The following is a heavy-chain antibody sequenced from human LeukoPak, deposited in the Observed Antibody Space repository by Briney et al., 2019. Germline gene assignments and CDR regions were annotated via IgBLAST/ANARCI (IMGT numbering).Heavy chain of an antibody. CDR3: ARDQKGVFDY. CDR2: IKQDGSDK. CDR1: GFSFSTYW. V-gene: IGHV3-7*01. Sequence: GGSLRLSCAASGFSFSTYWMTWVRQAPGKGPEWVANIKQDGSDKYFVDSVKGRFTISRDNAKNSLYLQMNSLRAEDTAVYYCARDQKGVFDYWGQGTLVTVSS. J-gene: IGHJ4*02. D-gene: IGHD3-10*01.